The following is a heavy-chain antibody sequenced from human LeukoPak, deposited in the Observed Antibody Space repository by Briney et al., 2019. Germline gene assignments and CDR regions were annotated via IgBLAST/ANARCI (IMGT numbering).Heavy chain of an antibody. CDR1: GGTSSTYT. J-gene: IGHJ6*03. CDR3: ARVDRYYFYLDV. CDR2: IIPIFRTP. V-gene: IGHV1-69*05. Sequence: LVKVSCKASGGTSSTYTITWVRQALGQGLEWMGGIIPIFRTPNYAQKFQGRVTITTDESTSTAYMELSSLKPEDTAIYYCARVDRYYFYLDVWGKGTTVTVSS.